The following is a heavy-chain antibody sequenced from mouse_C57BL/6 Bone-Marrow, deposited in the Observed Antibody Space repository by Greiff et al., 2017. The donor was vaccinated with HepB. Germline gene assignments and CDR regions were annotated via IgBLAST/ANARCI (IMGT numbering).Heavy chain of an antibody. V-gene: IGHV1-76*01. D-gene: IGHD2-5*01. Sequence: VQLQQSGAELVRPGASVKLSCKASGYTFTDYYINWVQQRPGQGLEWIARINPGSGNTYYNEKFKGKATLTAEKSSSTAYMQLSSLTSEDSAVYFCARGGYSNYQRDYWGKGTSVTVSS. J-gene: IGHJ4*01. CDR1: GYTFTDYY. CDR3: ARGGYSNYQRDY. CDR2: INPGSGNT.